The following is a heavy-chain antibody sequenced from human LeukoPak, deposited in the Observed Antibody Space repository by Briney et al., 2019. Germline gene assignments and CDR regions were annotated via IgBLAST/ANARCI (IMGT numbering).Heavy chain of an antibody. D-gene: IGHD3-16*02. CDR1: GFTFDDYA. V-gene: IGHV3-9*01. Sequence: GGSLRLSCAVSGFTFDDYAMHWVRQAPGKGLEWVSGISWNSGGIDYADSVKGRFTISRDNAKNSLHLQMDSLRSDDTAVYYCARDSHPYDYVWGSYRYQDYWGQGTLVTVSS. J-gene: IGHJ4*02. CDR3: ARDSHPYDYVWGSYRYQDY. CDR2: ISWNSGGI.